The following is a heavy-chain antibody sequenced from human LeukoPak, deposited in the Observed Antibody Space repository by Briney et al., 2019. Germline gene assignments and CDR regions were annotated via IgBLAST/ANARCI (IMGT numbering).Heavy chain of an antibody. J-gene: IGHJ4*02. Sequence: GGSLRLSCAASGFTFSSYEINWVRQAPGKGLEWVSYISSSGSTIYYADSVKGLFTISGDNAKNSLYLQMNSLRAEDTAVYYCARGSSGWYSHWGQGTLVTVSS. D-gene: IGHD6-19*01. V-gene: IGHV3-48*03. CDR2: ISSSGSTI. CDR1: GFTFSSYE. CDR3: ARGSSGWYSH.